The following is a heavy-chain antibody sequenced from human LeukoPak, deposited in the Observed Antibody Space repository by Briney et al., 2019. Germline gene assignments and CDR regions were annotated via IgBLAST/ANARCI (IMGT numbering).Heavy chain of an antibody. CDR2: IYTSGST. V-gene: IGHV4-61*02. CDR1: GGSISSGSYY. CDR3: ARGGGPRGDYFDY. J-gene: IGHJ4*02. D-gene: IGHD3-16*01. Sequence: PSETLSLTCTVSGGSISSGSYYWSWIRQPAGKGLEWIGRIYTSGSTNYNPSLKSRVTISVDTSKNQFSLKLSSVTAADTAVYYCARGGGPRGDYFDYWGQGTLVTVSS.